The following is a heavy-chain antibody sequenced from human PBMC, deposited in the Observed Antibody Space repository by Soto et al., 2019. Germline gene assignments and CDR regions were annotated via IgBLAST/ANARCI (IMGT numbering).Heavy chain of an antibody. D-gene: IGHD3-16*01. J-gene: IGHJ4*02. Sequence: QVQLQQSGPGLVKPSQTLSLTCAISGDSVSSNSAAWNWIRQSPSRGLEWLVRTYYRSKWFNNCGLSVKSRISINPDTSKKQFSLALTFVTPEDTAVYYCARGDQGFDYWGQGTLVTVSS. CDR1: GDSVSSNSAA. CDR2: TYYRSKWFN. CDR3: ARGDQGFDY. V-gene: IGHV6-1*01.